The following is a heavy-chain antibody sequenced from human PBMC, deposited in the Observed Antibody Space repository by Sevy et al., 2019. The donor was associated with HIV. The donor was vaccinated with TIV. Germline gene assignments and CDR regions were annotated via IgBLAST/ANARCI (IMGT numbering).Heavy chain of an antibody. D-gene: IGHD2-15*01. J-gene: IGHJ5*02. Sequence: ASVKVSCNVFGYSLSKLSMHCVRQAPGKGLEWMGSLDPGNGEITYAQTLQGRVTMTEDTSTDTAYMELSGLTSEDTATYYCATVGLGYYSGSSYYQGDWFDPWGQGTLVTVSS. V-gene: IGHV1-24*01. CDR2: LDPGNGEI. CDR3: ATVGLGYYSGSSYYQGDWFDP. CDR1: GYSLSKLS.